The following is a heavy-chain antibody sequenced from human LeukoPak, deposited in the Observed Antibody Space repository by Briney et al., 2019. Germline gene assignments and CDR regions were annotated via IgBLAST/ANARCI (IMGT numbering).Heavy chain of an antibody. J-gene: IGHJ4*02. CDR3: ARDRSRDFDY. CDR1: GFIFSTYS. CDR2: ISSSNTI. Sequence: GGSLRLSCAASGFIFSTYSMNWVRQARGKGLEWVSYISSSNTIYADSVKGRFTISRDNAKNSLSLQMNSLRDEDTAVYYCARDRSRDFDYWGQGTLVTVSS. V-gene: IGHV3-48*02. D-gene: IGHD3-10*01.